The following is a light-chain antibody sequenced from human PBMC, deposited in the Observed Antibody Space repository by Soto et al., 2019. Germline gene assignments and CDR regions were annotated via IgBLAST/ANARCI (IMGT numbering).Light chain of an antibody. V-gene: IGLV2-8*01. CDR3: SSYTSSSSYV. J-gene: IGLJ1*01. CDR1: SSDVGNYNF. CDR2: EVN. Sequence: QSALTQPPSASGSPGQSVTISCTGTSSDVGNYNFVSWYQQHPGKAPKLMIYEVNKRPSGVPDRFSGSKSGNTASLTVSGLQADDEADYYCSSYTSSSSYVFGTGTKVTVL.